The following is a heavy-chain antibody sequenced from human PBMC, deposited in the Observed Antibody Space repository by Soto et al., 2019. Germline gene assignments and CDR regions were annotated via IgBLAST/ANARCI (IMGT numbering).Heavy chain of an antibody. CDR3: AKGYGGYFHWFDP. Sequence: QVQLVQSGAEVKKPGASVKVSCKASVYTFTSYAMHWVRQAPGQRLEWMGWINAGNGNTKYSQKFQGRVTITRDTPASTAYMELSSLRSEDTAVYYCAKGYGGYFHWFDPWGQGTLVTVSS. D-gene: IGHD4-17*01. J-gene: IGHJ5*02. V-gene: IGHV1-3*01. CDR2: INAGNGNT. CDR1: VYTFTSYA.